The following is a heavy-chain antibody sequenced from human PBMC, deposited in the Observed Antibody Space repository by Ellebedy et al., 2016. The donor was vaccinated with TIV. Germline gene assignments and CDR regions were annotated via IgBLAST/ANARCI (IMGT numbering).Heavy chain of an antibody. CDR2: ISHDGDNI. V-gene: IGHV3-30*18. D-gene: IGHD6-13*01. CDR3: AKDRGSRSSNYVSPMDI. Sequence: PGGSLRLSCKGSGFTFSVNGMHWVRQAPGKGLEWVAFISHDGDNILYADSVKGRVTISRDNSESTVHLQMDSLTVEDTGVYYCAKDRGSRSSNYVSPMDIWGQGTTVTASS. CDR1: GFTFSVNG. J-gene: IGHJ6*02.